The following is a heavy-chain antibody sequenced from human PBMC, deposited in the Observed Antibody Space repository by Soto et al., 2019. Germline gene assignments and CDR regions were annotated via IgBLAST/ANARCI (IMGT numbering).Heavy chain of an antibody. CDR2: VYYTGST. V-gene: IGHV4-59*01. CDR1: GGSISGSY. CDR3: ARSVAVPGAHIDY. D-gene: IGHD6-19*01. Sequence: SSETLSLTCSVSGGSISGSYWSRIRQSPGKGLEWLGYVYYTGSTNYSPSLRSRVSISVDTSKNEFSLRLSSVTAADTAVYFCARSVAVPGAHIDYWGQGTQVTVSS. J-gene: IGHJ4*02.